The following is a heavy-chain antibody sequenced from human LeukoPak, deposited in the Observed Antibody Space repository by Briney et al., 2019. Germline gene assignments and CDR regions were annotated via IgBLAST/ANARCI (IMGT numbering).Heavy chain of an antibody. J-gene: IGHJ4*01. CDR1: GFTFSSYA. CDR2: IDGGGSST. D-gene: IGHD3-22*01. Sequence: GGSLRLSCAASGFTFSSYAMSWVRQVPGRGLVWVSRIDGGGSSTSYADSVEGRFSISRDNGENTLYLQMNSLRVEDTAVYYCARGPGSSGGAYVGDYWGHGTLVTVSS. V-gene: IGHV3-74*01. CDR3: ARGPGSSGGAYVGDY.